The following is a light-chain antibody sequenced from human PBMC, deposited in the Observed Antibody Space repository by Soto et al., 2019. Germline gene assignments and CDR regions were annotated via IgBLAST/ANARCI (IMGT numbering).Light chain of an antibody. J-gene: IGLJ1*01. V-gene: IGLV2-23*01. CDR1: SSDVGCYSL. CDR2: EGS. CDR3: CSYAGTPWV. Sequence: QSALTQPASVSGSPGQSITISCTGTSSDVGCYSLVSWYQQHPGKAPKLMIYEGSKRPSGVSNRFSGSKSGNTASLAISGLQAEDEADYYCCSYAGTPWVFGTGTKLTVL.